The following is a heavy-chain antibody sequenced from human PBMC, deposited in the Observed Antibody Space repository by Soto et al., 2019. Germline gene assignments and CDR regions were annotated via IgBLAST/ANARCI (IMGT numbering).Heavy chain of an antibody. CDR2: ISDSGSS. J-gene: IGHJ4*02. Sequence: QVQLRESGPGLVKPSQTLTLTCTVSGGSISSGRFYWSWIRQHPGKGLEWIGHISDSGSSYYNPSLESRVTISVDTSENQFSLKLSAVTAADTAVYFCARTTFYDIFTAYYSLFDYWGQGTKVTVSS. V-gene: IGHV4-31*03. CDR3: ARTTFYDIFTAYYSLFDY. CDR1: GGSISSGRFY. D-gene: IGHD3-9*01.